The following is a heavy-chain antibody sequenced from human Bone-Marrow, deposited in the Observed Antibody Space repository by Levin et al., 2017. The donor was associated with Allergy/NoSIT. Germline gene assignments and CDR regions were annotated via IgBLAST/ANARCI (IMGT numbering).Heavy chain of an antibody. CDR3: ARHGMRSGGIAAAGIDYYCRGVDL. V-gene: IGHV1-18*01. Sequence: ASVKVSCQASRYTFASYGISWVRQAPGQGLEWLGWISINNGKTNYARKFQGRVILTTQKSTSAAYMELRNLTPDDTAVYFCARHGMRSGGIAAAGIDYYCRGVDLGGQGTTVTVS. J-gene: IGHJ6*02. CDR1: RYTFASYG. D-gene: IGHD6-13*01. CDR2: ISINNGKT.